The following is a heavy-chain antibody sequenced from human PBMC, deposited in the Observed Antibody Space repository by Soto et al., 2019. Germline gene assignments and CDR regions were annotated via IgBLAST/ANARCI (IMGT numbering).Heavy chain of an antibody. CDR2: IYYSGST. D-gene: IGHD6-13*01. J-gene: IGHJ4*02. CDR1: GGSISSGGYY. CDR3: ARTRIAAARGFDY. Sequence: QVQLQESGPGLVKPSQTLSLTCTVSGGSISSGGYYWSWIRQHPGKGLEWIGYIYYSGSTYYNPSLKSRVTISLDTSKTQFSRKLSSVTAADTAVYYCARTRIAAARGFDYWGQGTLVTVSS. V-gene: IGHV4-31*03.